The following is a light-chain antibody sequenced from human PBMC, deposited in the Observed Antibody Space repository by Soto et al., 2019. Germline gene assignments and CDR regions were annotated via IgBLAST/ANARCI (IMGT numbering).Light chain of an antibody. V-gene: IGKV1-6*02. CDR3: LQDYNYPLT. CDR1: QGIRND. J-gene: IGKJ4*01. Sequence: IQVTQSPSSLSSSVVDIVTITLRASQGIRNDLGWYQQKPGKAPKLLIYAASSLQSGVPSRFSGSGFGTDFTLTISSLQPEDFATYYCLQDYNYPLTFGGGTKVDI. CDR2: AAS.